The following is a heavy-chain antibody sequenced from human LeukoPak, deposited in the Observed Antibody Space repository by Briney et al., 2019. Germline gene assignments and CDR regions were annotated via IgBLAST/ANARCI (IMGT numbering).Heavy chain of an antibody. CDR3: ASGMQLRVGELFLDTRYDGFDL. V-gene: IGHV1-46*01. CDR1: GYTLTSHY. D-gene: IGHD3-16*01. CDR2: ISPRGGAT. J-gene: IGHJ3*01. Sequence: GASVKVSCKASGYTLTSHYMHWVRQAPGQGLEWMGLISPRGGATIYGQEFQGRVTMTSDTSTSTVYMELSSLRPADTAVYYCASGMQLRVGELFLDTRYDGFDLWGQGTMVTVSS.